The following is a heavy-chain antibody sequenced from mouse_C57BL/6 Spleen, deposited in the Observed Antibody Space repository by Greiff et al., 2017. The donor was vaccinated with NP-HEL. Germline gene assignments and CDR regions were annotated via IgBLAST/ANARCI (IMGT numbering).Heavy chain of an antibody. CDR1: GYTFTNYW. J-gene: IGHJ2*01. CDR2: IYPGGGYT. CDR3: ARQTAQATGFDY. V-gene: IGHV1-63*01. Sequence: VQLQESGAELVRPGTSVKMSCKASGYTFTNYWIGWAKQRPGHGLEWIGDIYPGGGYTNYNEKFKGKATLTADKSSSTAYMQFSSLTSEDSAIYYCARQTAQATGFDYWGQGTTLTVSS. D-gene: IGHD3-2*02.